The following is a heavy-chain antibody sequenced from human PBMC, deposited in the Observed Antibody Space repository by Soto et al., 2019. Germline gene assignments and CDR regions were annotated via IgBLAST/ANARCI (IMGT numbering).Heavy chain of an antibody. J-gene: IGHJ4*02. V-gene: IGHV1-69*01. CDR1: GGTFSSYA. CDR3: ASSILRGYCTSTSCPSRY. Sequence: QVQLVQSGAEVKKPGSSVKVSCKASGGTFSSYAFSWVRQAPGQGLEWMGGIIPIFGTTNYAQKFQGRVTITADESTSTAYMELSSLRSEDTAVYYCASSILRGYCTSTSCPSRYWGQGTLVTVSS. CDR2: IIPIFGTT. D-gene: IGHD2-2*01.